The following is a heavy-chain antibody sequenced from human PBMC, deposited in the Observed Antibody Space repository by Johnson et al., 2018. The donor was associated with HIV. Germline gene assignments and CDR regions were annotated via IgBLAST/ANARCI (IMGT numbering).Heavy chain of an antibody. CDR3: ARGPAGTVTTGNDAFDI. CDR2: IKQDGSEK. D-gene: IGHD4-17*01. Sequence: VQLVESGGGLVQPGGSLRLSCAASGFTFSSYWMSWVRQAPGKGLEWVANIKQDGSEKYYVDSVKGRFTISRDNAKNSLYLQMNSLRAEDTAVDYCARGPAGTVTTGNDAFDIWGQGTMVTVSS. J-gene: IGHJ3*02. CDR1: GFTFSSYW. V-gene: IGHV3-7*05.